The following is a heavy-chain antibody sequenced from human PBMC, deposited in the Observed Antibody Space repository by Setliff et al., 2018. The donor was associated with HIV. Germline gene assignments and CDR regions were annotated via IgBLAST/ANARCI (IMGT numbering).Heavy chain of an antibody. D-gene: IGHD3-10*01. J-gene: IGHJ5*02. V-gene: IGHV1-18*01. CDR2: ISDYNGNT. CDR3: ARPAYYYGSGSYNWFDP. Sequence: ASVKVSCKASGYTFTSYGISWVRQAPGQGLEWMGWISDYNGNTNYAQKLQGRVTMTTDTSTSTAYMELRSLRSDDTAVYYCARPAYYYGSGSYNWFDPWGQGTLVTVSS. CDR1: GYTFTSYG.